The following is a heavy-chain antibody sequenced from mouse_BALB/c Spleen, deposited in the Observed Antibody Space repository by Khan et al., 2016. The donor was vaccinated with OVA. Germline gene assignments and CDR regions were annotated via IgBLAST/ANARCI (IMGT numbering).Heavy chain of an antibody. CDR3: ARRTTAYAMDY. Sequence: QLQQSGAEPARPGASVKMSCTASGYTFTSNTMHWVKQRPGQGLEWIGYINPRSGYTNYNQKFNDKATLTADKSSSTAYMQLSSLTSEDSAVYYCARRTTAYAMDYWGQGTSVTVSS. CDR1: GYTFTSNT. D-gene: IGHD1-2*01. V-gene: IGHV1-4*01. J-gene: IGHJ4*01. CDR2: INPRSGYT.